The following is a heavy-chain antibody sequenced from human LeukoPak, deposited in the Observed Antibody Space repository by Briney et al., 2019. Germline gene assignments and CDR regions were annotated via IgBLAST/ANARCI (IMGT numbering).Heavy chain of an antibody. Sequence: GGSLRLSCAASGFTFSSYAMSWVRQAPGKGLEWVSAISGSGGSTYYADSVKGRFTISRDNSKNTLYLQMNSLRAEDTAVYYCASPTQEGWFGDLFDYWGQGTLVTVSS. CDR3: ASPTQEGWFGDLFDY. D-gene: IGHD3-10*01. V-gene: IGHV3-23*01. J-gene: IGHJ4*02. CDR1: GFTFSSYA. CDR2: ISGSGGST.